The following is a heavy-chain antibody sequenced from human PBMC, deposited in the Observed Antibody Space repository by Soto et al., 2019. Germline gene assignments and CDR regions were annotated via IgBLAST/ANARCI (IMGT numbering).Heavy chain of an antibody. J-gene: IGHJ4*02. CDR1: GYTFNSYA. CDR3: ASSSGYDSSLDY. D-gene: IGHD5-12*01. V-gene: IGHV1-2*04. CDR2: INPGSGGT. Sequence: ASVKVSCKASGYTFNSYAMHWVRQAPGQRLEWMGWINPGSGGTNYAQKFQGWVTMTRDTSISTAYMELSRLRSDDTAVYYCASSSGYDSSLDYWGQGTLVTVSS.